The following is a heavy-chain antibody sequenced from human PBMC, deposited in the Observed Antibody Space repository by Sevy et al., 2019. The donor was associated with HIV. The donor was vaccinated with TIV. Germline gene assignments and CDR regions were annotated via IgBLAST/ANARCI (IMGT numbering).Heavy chain of an antibody. V-gene: IGHV3-23*01. D-gene: IGHD5-12*01. CDR2: ISDSGGST. Sequence: GGSLRLSCAASGFSFSRYAMKWVRQAPGKGLEWVSSISDSGGSTYYADSVKGRFTISRDNSKNMLYLQMNSLRAEDTPVYYCASLPTPYGGYSYYFDYWGQGTLVTVSS. J-gene: IGHJ4*02. CDR3: ASLPTPYGGYSYYFDY. CDR1: GFSFSRYA.